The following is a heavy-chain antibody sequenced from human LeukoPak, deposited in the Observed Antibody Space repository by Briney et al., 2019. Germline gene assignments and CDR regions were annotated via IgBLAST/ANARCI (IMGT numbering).Heavy chain of an antibody. Sequence: GSLRLSCAASGFTFSSYSMNWVRQAPGKGLEWVSYISSSSSTIYYADSVKGRFTISRDNAKNSLYLQMNSLRAEDTAVYYCARELNGYGYYFFDYWGPGTLVTVSS. CDR1: GFTFSSYS. CDR2: ISSSSSTI. D-gene: IGHD3-16*01. J-gene: IGHJ4*02. V-gene: IGHV3-48*04. CDR3: ARELNGYGYYFFDY.